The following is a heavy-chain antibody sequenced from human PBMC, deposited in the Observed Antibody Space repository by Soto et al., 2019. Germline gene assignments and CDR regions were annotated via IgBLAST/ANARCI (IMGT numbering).Heavy chain of an antibody. CDR2: INHSGST. CDR1: GGSFSGYY. D-gene: IGHD3-3*01. Sequence: SETLSLTCAVYGGSFSGYYWSWIRQPPGKGLEWIGEINHSGSTNYNPSLKSRVTISVDTSKNQFSLKLSSVTAADTAVYYCARGGRVYDFWSGYMYNWFDPWGQGTLVTVSS. V-gene: IGHV4-34*01. J-gene: IGHJ5*02. CDR3: ARGGRVYDFWSGYMYNWFDP.